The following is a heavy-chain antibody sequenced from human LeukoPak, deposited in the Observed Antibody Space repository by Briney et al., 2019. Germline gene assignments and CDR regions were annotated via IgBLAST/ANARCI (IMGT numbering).Heavy chain of an antibody. J-gene: IGHJ3*02. V-gene: IGHV1-69*04. CDR3: ARLVAAAGTDDAFDI. Sequence: ASVKVSCKASGGTFSSYAISWVRQAPGQGLEWMGRIIPIFGIANYAQKFQGRVTITADKSTSTAYMELSSLRSEDTAVYYCARLVAAAGTDDAFDIWGQGTMVTVSS. CDR1: GGTFSSYA. CDR2: IIPIFGIA. D-gene: IGHD6-13*01.